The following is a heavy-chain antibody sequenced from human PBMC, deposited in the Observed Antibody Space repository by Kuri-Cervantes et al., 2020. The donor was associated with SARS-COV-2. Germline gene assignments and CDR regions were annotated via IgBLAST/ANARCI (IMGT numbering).Heavy chain of an antibody. CDR1: GFTFSGSA. V-gene: IGHV3-73*01. CDR3: AKDADSSGYYHAFDI. Sequence: ETLSLTCAASGFTFSGSAMHWVRQASGKGMEWVGRIRSKANSYATAYAASVKGRFTISRDDSKNTAYLQMNSLKTEDTAVYYCAKDADSSGYYHAFDIWGQGTMVTVSS. J-gene: IGHJ3*02. CDR2: IRSKANSYAT. D-gene: IGHD3-22*01.